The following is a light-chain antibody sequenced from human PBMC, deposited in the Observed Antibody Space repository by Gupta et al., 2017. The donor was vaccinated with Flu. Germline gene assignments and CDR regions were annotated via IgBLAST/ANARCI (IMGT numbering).Light chain of an antibody. Sequence: QSVLTQPPSVSGAPGQRVTISCTGSSSNIGAGYDVHWYQQLPGTAPKLLIYDNYNRPSGVPDRFSGSKSGTSASLAITGLQAEDEADYYCQSYDSSLSALYVFGTGTKVTVL. CDR3: QSYDSSLSALYV. J-gene: IGLJ1*01. CDR2: DNY. CDR1: SSNIGAGYD. V-gene: IGLV1-40*01.